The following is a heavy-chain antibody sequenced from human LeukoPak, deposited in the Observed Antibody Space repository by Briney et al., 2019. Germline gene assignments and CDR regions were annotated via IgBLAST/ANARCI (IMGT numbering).Heavy chain of an antibody. CDR1: GYTFTNYG. CDR2: ISAENGDT. CDR3: ARDSAMVRGVIINYFGY. J-gene: IGHJ4*02. D-gene: IGHD3-10*01. V-gene: IGHV1-18*01. Sequence: ASVKVSCKASGYTFTNYGITWVRQAPGQGLEWLGWISAENGDTSYPQSLQDRVTVTIDTSTSTAYMELRSLRSDDTAVYYCARDSAMVRGVIINYFGYWGQGTLVSVSS.